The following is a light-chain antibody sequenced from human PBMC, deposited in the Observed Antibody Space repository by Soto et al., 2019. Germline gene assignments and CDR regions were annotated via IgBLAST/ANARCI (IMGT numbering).Light chain of an antibody. J-gene: IGKJ4*01. CDR1: QSVRSD. Sequence: EIVLTQSPATLSVSPGDRATLSCRASQSVRSDLAWLQQKPGQAPRLLIYDASTRATGIPARFSGSVSGTEFNLTIRSLQSEAFEIYYCQPYNNWPLTFGGGTKVEIK. CDR2: DAS. V-gene: IGKV3-15*01. CDR3: QPYNNWPLT.